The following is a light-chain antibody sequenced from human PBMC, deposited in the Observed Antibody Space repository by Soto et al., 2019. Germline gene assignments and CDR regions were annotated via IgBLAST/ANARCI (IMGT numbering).Light chain of an antibody. V-gene: IGKV3-20*01. Sequence: EIVLTQSPGTLSLSRGERATLSCRASQSVSSGALAWYQQKPGQAPRLLIYGASTRATGISDRFSGSGSGTDFTLTISRLEPEDVAVYYCQHCGGSSTFGQGTKVEIK. J-gene: IGKJ1*01. CDR2: GAS. CDR3: QHCGGSST. CDR1: QSVSSGA.